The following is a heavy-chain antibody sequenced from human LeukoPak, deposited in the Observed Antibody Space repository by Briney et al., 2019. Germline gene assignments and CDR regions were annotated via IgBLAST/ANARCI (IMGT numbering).Heavy chain of an antibody. Sequence: KPSETLSLTCAVYGGSFSGYYWSWIRQHPGKGLEWIGYIYYSGSTYYNPSLKSRVTISVDTSKNQFSLKLSSVTAADTAVYYCAREHDSSLFDYWGQGTLVTVSS. CDR3: AREHDSSLFDY. V-gene: IGHV4-31*11. D-gene: IGHD3-22*01. CDR1: GGSFSGYY. J-gene: IGHJ4*02. CDR2: IYYSGST.